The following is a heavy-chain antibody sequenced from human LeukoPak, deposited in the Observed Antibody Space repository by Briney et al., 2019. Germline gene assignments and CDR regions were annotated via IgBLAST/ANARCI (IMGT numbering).Heavy chain of an antibody. J-gene: IGHJ4*02. CDR3: ARWFGSGSYYGY. D-gene: IGHD3-10*01. V-gene: IGHV3-11*03. CDR1: GFTFSDYY. CDR2: ISGSSSFT. Sequence: GGSLRLSCAASGFTFSDYYMSWIRQAPGKGLEWVSYISGSSSFTKYADSVKGRFTISRDNAKNSLYLQMSSLRAEDTAVYYCARWFGSGSYYGYRGQGTLVTVSS.